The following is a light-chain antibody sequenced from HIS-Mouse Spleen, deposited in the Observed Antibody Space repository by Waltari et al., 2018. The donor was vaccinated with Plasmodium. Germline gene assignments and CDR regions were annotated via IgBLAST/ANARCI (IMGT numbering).Light chain of an antibody. Sequence: QSALTQPASVSGSPGQSITIPCTGTSSDVGGYNYVSRYQQPPGTAPKLMIYDVSNRPSGVSNRFSGSKSGNTASLTISGLQAEDEADYYCSSYTSSSTLNYVFGTGTKVTVL. CDR2: DVS. CDR1: SSDVGGYNY. CDR3: SSYTSSSTLNYV. J-gene: IGLJ1*01. V-gene: IGLV2-14*03.